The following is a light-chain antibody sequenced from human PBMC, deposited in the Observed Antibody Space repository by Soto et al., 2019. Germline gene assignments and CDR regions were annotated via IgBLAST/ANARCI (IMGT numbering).Light chain of an antibody. Sequence: DIQMTQSPSSLSASVGDRVTITCQASQDIRNYLNWYQQKPGKAPKLLIYDVSNLKIGVPSRFSGSGSGADFTFTISSLQPEDIATYYCQQYDNLPLTFGQGTKRVIK. CDR1: QDIRNY. J-gene: IGKJ2*01. CDR2: DVS. CDR3: QQYDNLPLT. V-gene: IGKV1-33*01.